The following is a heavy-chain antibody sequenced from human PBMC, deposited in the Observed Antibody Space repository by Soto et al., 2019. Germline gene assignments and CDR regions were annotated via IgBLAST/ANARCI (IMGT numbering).Heavy chain of an antibody. CDR1: GGTFSSHA. V-gene: IGHV1-69*13. D-gene: IGHD5-12*01. Sequence: SVKVSCKASGGTFSSHAINWVRQAPGQGLEWMGGIIPIFGTANFAQKFQGRVTITADESTTTAYMELSSLRSEDTAVYYCGRDLPGRYSGYVPNYYYYGMDVWGQGTTVTVSS. CDR2: IIPIFGTA. CDR3: GRDLPGRYSGYVPNYYYYGMDV. J-gene: IGHJ6*02.